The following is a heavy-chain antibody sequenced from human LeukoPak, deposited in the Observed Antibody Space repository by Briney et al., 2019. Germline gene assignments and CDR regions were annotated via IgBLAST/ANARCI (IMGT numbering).Heavy chain of an antibody. CDR1: GFAVSSRNY. CDR3: ARGAWDY. CDR2: IYGAEST. J-gene: IGHJ4*02. Sequence: GGSLRLSCAASGFAVSSRNYMIWVRLAPGKGLEWVSVIYGAESTFYADPVTARFTISRDNAKNTLYLQMNSLRAEDTAVYYCARGAWDYWGQGTLVTVSS. V-gene: IGHV3-53*01.